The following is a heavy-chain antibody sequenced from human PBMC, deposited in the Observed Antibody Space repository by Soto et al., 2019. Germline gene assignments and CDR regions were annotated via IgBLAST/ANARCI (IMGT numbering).Heavy chain of an antibody. CDR3: ARGPRGVYSYYSYYGMDV. CDR1: GFTFSSYS. CDR2: ISSSSSYI. J-gene: IGHJ6*02. D-gene: IGHD2-8*01. Sequence: EVQLVESGGGLVKPGGSLRLSCAASGFTFSSYSMNWVRQAPGKGLEWVSSISSSSSYIYYADSVKGRFTISRDNAKNSXXLQMNSLRAEHTAVYYCARGPRGVYSYYSYYGMDVWGQGTTVTVSS. V-gene: IGHV3-21*01.